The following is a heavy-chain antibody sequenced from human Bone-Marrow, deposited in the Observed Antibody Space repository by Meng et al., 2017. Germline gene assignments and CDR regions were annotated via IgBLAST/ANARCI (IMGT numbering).Heavy chain of an antibody. CDR2: ISSSSYI. J-gene: IGHJ4*02. D-gene: IGHD3-3*01. CDR1: GFTFGSYW. V-gene: IGHV3-69-1*01. Sequence: EVQLVESGGGLVQPGGSLRLSCAASGFTFGSYWMHWVRQAPGKGLEWVSSISSSSYIYYADSVKGRFTISRDNAKNSLYLQMNSLRAEDTAVYYCSREIWSDYRSDYWGQGTLVTVSS. CDR3: SREIWSDYRSDY.